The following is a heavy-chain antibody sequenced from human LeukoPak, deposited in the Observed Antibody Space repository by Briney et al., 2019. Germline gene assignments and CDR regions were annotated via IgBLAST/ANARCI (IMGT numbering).Heavy chain of an antibody. J-gene: IGHJ5*02. D-gene: IGHD6-19*01. V-gene: IGHV4-4*07. CDR3: AREGAIAVAGTLSPFDP. Sequence: PAESLRLTCAASGCTFSSYYMSWILQPARKGLEWIGQIDTSGSTNYNPSLKSGVTMSVDTSKNQFSLTMSSVTAADTAVYYCAREGAIAVAGTLSPFDPWGQGTLVTVSS. CDR1: GCTFSSYY. CDR2: IDTSGST.